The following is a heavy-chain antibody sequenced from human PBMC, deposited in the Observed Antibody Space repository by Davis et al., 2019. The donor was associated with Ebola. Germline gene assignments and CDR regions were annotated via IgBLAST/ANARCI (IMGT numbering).Heavy chain of an antibody. D-gene: IGHD1-14*01. Sequence: GESLKISCAASGFTFSSYGMHWVRQAPGRGLEWVANIKQDGSKTYYVDSVKGRFTISRDNAKNSLHLQMDSLRAEDTAVYYCARDPVTPLLVHYYYYGMDVWGQGTTVTVSS. V-gene: IGHV3-7*01. CDR3: ARDPVTPLLVHYYYYGMDV. CDR2: IKQDGSKT. CDR1: GFTFSSYG. J-gene: IGHJ6*02.